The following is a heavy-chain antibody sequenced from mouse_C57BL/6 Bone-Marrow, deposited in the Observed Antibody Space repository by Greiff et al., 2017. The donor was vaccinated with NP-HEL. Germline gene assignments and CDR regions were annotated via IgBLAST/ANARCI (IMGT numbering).Heavy chain of an antibody. Sequence: VQLVESGPELVKPGASVKISCKASGYTFTDYYINWVKQRPGQGLEWIGWIFPGSGSTYYNEKFKGKATLTVDKSSSTAYMLLSSLTSEDSAVYFCASLTTVDHWYFDVWGTGTTVTVSS. CDR3: ASLTTVDHWYFDV. V-gene: IGHV1-75*01. CDR1: GYTFTDYY. J-gene: IGHJ1*03. D-gene: IGHD1-1*01. CDR2: IFPGSGST.